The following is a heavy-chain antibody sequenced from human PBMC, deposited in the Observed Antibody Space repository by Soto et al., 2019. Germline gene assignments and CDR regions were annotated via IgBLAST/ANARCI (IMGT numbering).Heavy chain of an antibody. J-gene: IGHJ4*02. V-gene: IGHV1-3*01. Sequence: QVQLVQSGAEVKKPGASVKVSCKASGYTFTSYAMHWVRQAPGQRLEWMGWINAGNGNTKYSQKFQGSVTITRDTAASTAYMELSSLRSEDTAVYYCARTIAAAGAFDYWGQGTLVTVSS. CDR2: INAGNGNT. CDR1: GYTFTSYA. D-gene: IGHD6-13*01. CDR3: ARTIAAAGAFDY.